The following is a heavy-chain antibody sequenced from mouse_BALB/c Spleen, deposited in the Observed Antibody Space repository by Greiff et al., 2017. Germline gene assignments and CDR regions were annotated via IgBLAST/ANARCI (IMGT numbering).Heavy chain of an antibody. CDR2: IRNMAYRI. CDR3: ASDGNYAMDY. V-gene: IGHV5-15*02. J-gene: IGHJ4*01. D-gene: IGHD1-1*02. CDR1: GFIFSDYG. Sequence: EVQWVESGGCFVQPGGSRKLPRAASGFIFSDYGMAWVRQAPGKGPEWVAFIRNMAYRIYYADTVTGRFTITRENDKNTLYQDMSSLRSEDTSMYYCASDGNYAMDYWGQGTSVTVSS.